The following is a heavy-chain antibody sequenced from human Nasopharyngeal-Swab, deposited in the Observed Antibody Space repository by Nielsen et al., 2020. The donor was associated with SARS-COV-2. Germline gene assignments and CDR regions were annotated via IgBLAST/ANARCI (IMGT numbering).Heavy chain of an antibody. CDR1: GFTFSDYY. CDR3: ARGYCSSGSCYAKHYGMDV. CDR2: ISSSGSTI. Sequence: GESLKISCAASGFTFSDYYMSWIRQAPGKGLEWVSYISSSGSTIYYADSVKGRFTISRDNAKNSLYLQMNNLRAEDTAVYYCARGYCSSGSCYAKHYGMDVWGQGTTVTVSS. D-gene: IGHD2-15*01. J-gene: IGHJ6*02. V-gene: IGHV3-11*04.